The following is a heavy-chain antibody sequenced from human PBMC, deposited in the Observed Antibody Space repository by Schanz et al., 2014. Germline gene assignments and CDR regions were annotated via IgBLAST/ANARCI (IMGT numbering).Heavy chain of an antibody. J-gene: IGHJ3*02. CDR1: GYTFTSYY. CDR2: INPSVGNT. CDR3: ARGPSTGAFDI. Sequence: QVQLVQSGAEVKKPGASVKVSCEASGYTFTSYYIHWFRQAPGQGLEWMGLINPSVGNTNYAQKCRGRVTMTRDTSTSTVYMELSSLRAEDTALYFCARGPSTGAFDIWGQGTMVTVSS. V-gene: IGHV1-46*03.